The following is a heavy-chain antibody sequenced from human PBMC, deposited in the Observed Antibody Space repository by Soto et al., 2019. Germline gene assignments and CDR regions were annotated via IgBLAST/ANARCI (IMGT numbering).Heavy chain of an antibody. Sequence: PGESLKISCKRSGYSFTSYWIGLVRQMPGKGLEWMGIIYPGDSDTRYSPSFQGQVTISADKSISTAYLQWSSLKASDTAMYYCARHVGTKTRLGYGMDVWGQGTTVTVSS. J-gene: IGHJ6*02. D-gene: IGHD1-7*01. CDR2: IYPGDSDT. CDR3: ARHVGTKTRLGYGMDV. CDR1: GYSFTSYW. V-gene: IGHV5-51*01.